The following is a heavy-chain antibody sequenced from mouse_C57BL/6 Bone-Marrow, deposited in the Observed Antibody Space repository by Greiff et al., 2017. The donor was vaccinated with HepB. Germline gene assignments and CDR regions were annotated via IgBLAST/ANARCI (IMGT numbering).Heavy chain of an antibody. V-gene: IGHV1-80*01. CDR2: IYPGDGDT. D-gene: IGHD1-1*01. Sequence: VQLQQSGAELVKPGASVKISCKASGYAFSSYWMNWVKQRPGKGLEWIGQIYPGDGDTNYNGKFKGKVTLTAEKSSSPAYMELRSLTSGDSAVYFCARFTTVVGDYFDYWGQVTTLTVSS. CDR3: ARFTTVVGDYFDY. J-gene: IGHJ2*01. CDR1: GYAFSSYW.